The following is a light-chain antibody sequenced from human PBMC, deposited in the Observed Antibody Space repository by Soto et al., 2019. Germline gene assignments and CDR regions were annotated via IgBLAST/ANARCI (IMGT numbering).Light chain of an antibody. Sequence: QTVVTQEPSISVSPGGTVTLTCGLTSGSVSFTSYPSWVQQTPGQAPRTLIYSTNTRSSGVSDRFSGSILGSKAALTITGARAGDESHYYYALYLGGGITVFGGGTQLTVL. J-gene: IGLJ3*02. CDR1: SGSVSFTSY. V-gene: IGLV8-61*01. CDR2: STN. CDR3: ALYLGGGITV.